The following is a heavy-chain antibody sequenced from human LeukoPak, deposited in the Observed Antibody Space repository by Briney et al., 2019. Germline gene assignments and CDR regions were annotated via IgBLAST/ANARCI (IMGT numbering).Heavy chain of an antibody. J-gene: IGHJ6*02. CDR3: ARSHSSSWYYYYYYYGMDV. CDR1: GGSFSGYY. D-gene: IGHD6-13*01. Sequence: SETLSLTCVVYGGSFSGYYWSWIRQPPGKGLEWIGEINHSGSTNYNPPLKSRVTISVDTSKNQFSLKLSSVTAADTAVYYCARSHSSSWYYYYYYYGMDVWGQGTTVTVSS. CDR2: INHSGST. V-gene: IGHV4-34*01.